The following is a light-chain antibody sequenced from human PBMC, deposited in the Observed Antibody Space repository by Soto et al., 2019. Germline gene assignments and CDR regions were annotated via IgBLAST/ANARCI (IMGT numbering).Light chain of an antibody. J-gene: IGLJ1*01. Sequence: HCVLTHPASGYGFHRQPITISCTGTSSDVGGYNYVSWYQQHPGKAPKLMIIEVSNRPSGVSNRFSGSKSGNTASLTISGLQAEDEADYYCSSYTSSSTYVFGTGT. CDR2: EVS. V-gene: IGLV2-14*01. CDR1: SSDVGGYNY. CDR3: SSYTSSSTYV.